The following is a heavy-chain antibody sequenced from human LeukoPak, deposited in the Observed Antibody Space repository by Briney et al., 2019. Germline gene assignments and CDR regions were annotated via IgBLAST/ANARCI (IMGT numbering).Heavy chain of an antibody. CDR1: GYTFTSYG. Sequence: ASVKVSCKASGYTFTSYGISWVRQAPGQGLEWMGWISAYNGNTNYAQRLQGRVTMTTDTSTSTAYMELSSLRSEDTAVYYCARAATRIAVAGTIWDYWGQGTLVTVSS. V-gene: IGHV1-18*01. J-gene: IGHJ4*02. CDR3: ARAATRIAVAGTIWDY. D-gene: IGHD6-19*01. CDR2: ISAYNGNT.